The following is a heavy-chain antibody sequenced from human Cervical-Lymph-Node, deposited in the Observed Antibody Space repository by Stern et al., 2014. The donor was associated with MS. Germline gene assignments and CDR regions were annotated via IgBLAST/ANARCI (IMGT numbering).Heavy chain of an antibody. J-gene: IGHJ4*02. CDR2: IIPIFGTA. D-gene: IGHD5-12*01. Sequence: QVQLVQSGSEAKKPGSSVKVSCKVSGGTFSTYKISWVRQAPGQGLEWMGAIIPIFGTADYAQKFQDRVTIIADESTSEVHMELSSLRSEDTGVYYCARLGSGYDSSYLDFWGQGTLVTVSS. CDR1: GGTFSTYK. V-gene: IGHV1-69*01. CDR3: ARLGSGYDSSYLDF.